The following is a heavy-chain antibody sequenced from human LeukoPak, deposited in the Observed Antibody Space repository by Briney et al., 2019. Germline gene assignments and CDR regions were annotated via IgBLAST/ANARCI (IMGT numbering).Heavy chain of an antibody. V-gene: IGHV1-18*01. CDR2: TSAYSANT. J-gene: IGHJ6*02. CDR3: ARVGVEGRFYHSGNRFGHYYAMDV. Sequence: ASVKFSGKASGYTFSSYGISWVRQAPGQGLEWMGWTSAYSANTNYAQRLQGRVTVTTDTSTSTSYMELRSLRSDDTAVYYCARVGVEGRFYHSGNRFGHYYAMDVGGQGTTVTVSS. D-gene: IGHD1-26*01. CDR1: GYTFSSYG.